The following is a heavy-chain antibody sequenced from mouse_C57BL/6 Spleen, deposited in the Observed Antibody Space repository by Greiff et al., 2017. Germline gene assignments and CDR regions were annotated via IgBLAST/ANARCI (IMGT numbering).Heavy chain of an antibody. CDR3: ARNCGVTVVAPYAMDY. CDR2: IWSGGST. V-gene: IGHV2-2*01. D-gene: IGHD1-1*01. Sequence: QVQLKQSGPGLVQPSQSLSITCTVSGFSLTSYGVHWVRQSPGKGLEWLGVIWSGGSTDYNAAFISRLSISKDNSKSQVFFKMNSLQADDTAIYYCARNCGVTVVAPYAMDYWGQGTSVTVSS. J-gene: IGHJ4*01. CDR1: GFSLTSYG.